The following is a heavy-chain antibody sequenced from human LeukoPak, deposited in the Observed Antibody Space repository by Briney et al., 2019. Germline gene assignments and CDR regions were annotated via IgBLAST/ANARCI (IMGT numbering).Heavy chain of an antibody. J-gene: IGHJ4*02. Sequence: ASVKVSCKASGYSFTAYYLHWVRQAPGQGLEWMGWINPNSGGTNYAQKFQGRVTMTSDTSISTAYMELSRLSSDDTAVYYCAREDYNNYREIDYWGQETLVTVSS. V-gene: IGHV1-2*02. CDR3: AREDYNNYREIDY. D-gene: IGHD4-11*01. CDR1: GYSFTAYY. CDR2: INPNSGGT.